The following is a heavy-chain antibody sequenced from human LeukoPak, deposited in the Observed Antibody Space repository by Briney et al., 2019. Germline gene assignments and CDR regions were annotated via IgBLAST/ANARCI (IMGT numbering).Heavy chain of an antibody. J-gene: IGHJ6*04. CDR3: ARAGSSLAAAGSLRTPNYYYYGMDV. CDR1: GGSFSCYY. Sequence: SETLSLTFAVYGGSFSCYYWSWIRPPPGKGLGWIGEINHSGSTNYNPSLKSRVTISVDTSKNQFSLKLSSVTAADTAVYYCARAGSSLAAAGSLRTPNYYYYGMDVWGKGTTVTVS. V-gene: IGHV4-34*01. D-gene: IGHD6-13*01. CDR2: INHSGST.